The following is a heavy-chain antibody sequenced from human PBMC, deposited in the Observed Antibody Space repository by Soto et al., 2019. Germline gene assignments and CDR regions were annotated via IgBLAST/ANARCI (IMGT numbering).Heavy chain of an antibody. CDR3: ARAPFDYDVLTGYPT. CDR2: IHHSGST. Sequence: KPSETLSLTCAVSDDSVVGSTWWTWLRQSPGKGLEWIGEIHHSGSTNYNSDSSLRGRVTMSIDKSKNQFSLNLSPVTAADTAVYFCARAPFDYDVLTGYPTWGQGILVTVS. CDR1: DDSVVGSTW. V-gene: IGHV4-4*02. J-gene: IGHJ4*02. D-gene: IGHD3-9*01.